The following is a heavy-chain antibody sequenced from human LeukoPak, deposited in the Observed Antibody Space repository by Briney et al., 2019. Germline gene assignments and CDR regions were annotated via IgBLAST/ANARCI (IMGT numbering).Heavy chain of an antibody. CDR2: IYTSGST. CDR1: GGSISGYY. V-gene: IGHV4-4*09. D-gene: IGHD2/OR15-2a*01. Sequence: SETLSLTCTVSGGSISGYYWSWIRQPPGKGLEWIGYIYTSGSTNYNPSPKSRVTISVDTSKNQFSLKLSSVTAADTAVYYCARQELLYDAFDIWGQGTMVTVSS. CDR3: ARQELLYDAFDI. J-gene: IGHJ3*02.